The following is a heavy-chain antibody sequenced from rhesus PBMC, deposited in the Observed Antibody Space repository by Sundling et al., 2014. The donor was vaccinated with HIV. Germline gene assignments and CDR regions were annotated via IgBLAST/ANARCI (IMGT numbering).Heavy chain of an antibody. CDR2: ISSASNYI. Sequence: EVQLVESGGGLVQPGGSLRLSCAASGFTFSSYGMSWVRQAPGRGLEWVSSISSASNYIYYADSVKARFIIYRDNAKNSLSLEMSSLRAEDTAVYYCARTLGRLAYFDSWGQGVLVTVSP. V-gene: IGHV3-136*01. D-gene: IGHD6-31*01. CDR1: GFTFSSYG. J-gene: IGHJ4*01. CDR3: ARTLGRLAYFDS.